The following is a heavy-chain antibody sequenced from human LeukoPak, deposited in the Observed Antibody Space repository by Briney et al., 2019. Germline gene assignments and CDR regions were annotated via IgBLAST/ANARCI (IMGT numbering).Heavy chain of an antibody. CDR1: GFTFSSYG. D-gene: IGHD2-21*02. CDR3: ARIGGDRDPFDY. J-gene: IGHJ4*02. Sequence: GGSLRLSCAASGFTFSSYGMHWVRQAPGKGLEWMAVIWYDGTNKYYADSVKGRFTISRDNSENTLYLQMNSLRAEDTAVYYCARIGGDRDPFDYWGQGTLVTVSS. CDR2: IWYDGTNK. V-gene: IGHV3-33*08.